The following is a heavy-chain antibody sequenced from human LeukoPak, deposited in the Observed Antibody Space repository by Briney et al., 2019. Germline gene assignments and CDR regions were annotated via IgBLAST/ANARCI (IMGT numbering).Heavy chain of an antibody. CDR3: ARDRKASGWFDP. V-gene: IGHV3-21*01. J-gene: IGHJ5*02. CDR2: ISSSSSYM. Sequence: GGSLRLSCAASGFTFSSYSMNWVRQAPGKGLEWVSSISSSSSYMYYADSVKGRFTISRDNSKNTLYLQMNSLRAEDTAVYYCARDRKASGWFDPWGQGTLVTVSS. CDR1: GFTFSSYS.